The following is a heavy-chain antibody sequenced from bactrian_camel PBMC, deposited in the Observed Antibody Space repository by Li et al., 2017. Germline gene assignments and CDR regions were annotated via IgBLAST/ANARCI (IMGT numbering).Heavy chain of an antibody. J-gene: IGHJ6*01. CDR2: IIDDGSRT. V-gene: IGHV3S31*01. CDR3: QIGENGS. Sequence: VQLVESGGGLVQPEGSLRLSCAASGFTFSSYAMSWVRQAAGKGLEWVSAIIDDGSRTYYADSVKGRFTISRDNAYNTLYLQMNTLKTEDTATYYCQIGENGSRGQGTQVTVS. CDR1: GFTFSSYA.